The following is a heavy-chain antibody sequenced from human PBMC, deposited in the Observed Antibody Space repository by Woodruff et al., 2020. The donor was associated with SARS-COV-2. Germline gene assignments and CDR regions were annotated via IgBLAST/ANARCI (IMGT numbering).Heavy chain of an antibody. D-gene: IGHD5-12*01. J-gene: IGHJ4*02. CDR3: GRDGGYSGYS. V-gene: IGHV3-11*01. CDR2: ISHSGATL. Sequence: VSYISHSGATLYYADSVKGRFTISRDNAKNSLFLQMNSLRAEDTAVYYCGRDGGYSGYSWGQGTLVTISS.